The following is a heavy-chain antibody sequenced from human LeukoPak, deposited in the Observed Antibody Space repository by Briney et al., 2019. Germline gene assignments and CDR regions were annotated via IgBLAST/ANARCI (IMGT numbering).Heavy chain of an antibody. CDR3: ARDIRSYDILTGYYLWHYFDY. V-gene: IGHV4-39*07. J-gene: IGHJ4*02. CDR1: GGSISSSSYY. Sequence: PSETLSLTCTVSGGSISSSSYYWGWIRQPPGKGLEWIGSIYYSGSTYYNPSLKSRVTISVDTSKNQFSLKLSSVTAADTAVYYCARDIRSYDILTGYYLWHYFDYWGQGTLVTVSS. CDR2: IYYSGST. D-gene: IGHD3-9*01.